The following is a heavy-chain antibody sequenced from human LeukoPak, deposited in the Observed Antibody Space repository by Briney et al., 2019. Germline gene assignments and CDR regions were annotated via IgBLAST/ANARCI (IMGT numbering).Heavy chain of an antibody. CDR1: GFTVSSNY. V-gene: IGHV3-53*01. CDR2: IYSGGST. Sequence: GGSLRLACAASGFTVSSNYMSWVRQAPGKGLEWVSVIYSGGSTYYADSVKGRFTISRDNSKNTLYLQMNSLRAEDTAVYYCAKDSSGYSYETFDYWGQGTLVAVSS. D-gene: IGHD5-18*01. J-gene: IGHJ4*02. CDR3: AKDSSGYSYETFDY.